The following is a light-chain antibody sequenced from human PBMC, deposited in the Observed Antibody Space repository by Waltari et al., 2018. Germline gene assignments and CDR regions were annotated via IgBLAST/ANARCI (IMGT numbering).Light chain of an antibody. V-gene: IGKV3-15*01. J-gene: IGKJ3*01. Sequence: EVVMTQSPATLSVSPGERATLSCSASHGISSKLAWYQQKPGQAPKLLISGASTRATGIPARFSGSASGTEFTLTISSLQSEDSAVYYCQQYNTWPPTFGPGTTVDIK. CDR1: HGISSK. CDR3: QQYNTWPPT. CDR2: GAS.